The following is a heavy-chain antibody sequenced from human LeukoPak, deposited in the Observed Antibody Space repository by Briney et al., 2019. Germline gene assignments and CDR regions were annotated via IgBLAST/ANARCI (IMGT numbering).Heavy chain of an antibody. J-gene: IGHJ4*02. CDR1: GFSFRFYS. CDR3: ARDQYDTWSRRGNFDS. V-gene: IGHV3-21*04. CDR2: ISSSSSYI. D-gene: IGHD3/OR15-3a*01. Sequence: PGGSLRLSCAASGFSFRFYSMNWVRQAPGKGLEWVSSISSSSSYIYYADSVKGRFTISRDNTKNSLYLQMNSLRAEDTAVFYCARDQYDTWSRRGNFDSWGQGTLVIVSS.